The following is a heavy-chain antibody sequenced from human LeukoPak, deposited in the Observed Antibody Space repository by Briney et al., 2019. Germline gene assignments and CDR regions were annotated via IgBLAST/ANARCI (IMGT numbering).Heavy chain of an antibody. CDR3: ARGTVYYFGSGSYFFDY. CDR2: IYYSGST. D-gene: IGHD3-10*01. J-gene: IGHJ4*02. V-gene: IGHV4-39*01. CDR1: GGSISSSSYY. Sequence: SETLSLTCTVSGGSISSSSYYWGWIRQPPGKGLEWIGSIYYSGSTYYNPSLKSRVTISVDTSKNQFSLKLSSVTAADTAVYYCARGTVYYFGSGSYFFDYWGQGTLVTVPS.